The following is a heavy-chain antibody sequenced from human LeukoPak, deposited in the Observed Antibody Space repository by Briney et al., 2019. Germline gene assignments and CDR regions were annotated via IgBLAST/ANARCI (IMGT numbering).Heavy chain of an antibody. CDR3: ARTMVRGVISADAFDV. J-gene: IGHJ3*01. D-gene: IGHD3-10*01. CDR1: GVSMSNYY. Sequence: SETLSLTCTVSGVSMSNYYWSWIRQPPGKGLEWVGYMYHTPGRTFYNPSLKSQVTMAMDTSRDQFSLKLISVTAADTAVYYCARTMVRGVISADAFDVWGQGTMVTVSS. CDR2: MYHTPGRT. V-gene: IGHV4-59*01.